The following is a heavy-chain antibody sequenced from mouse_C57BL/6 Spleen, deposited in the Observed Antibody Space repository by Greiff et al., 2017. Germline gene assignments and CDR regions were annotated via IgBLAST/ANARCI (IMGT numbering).Heavy chain of an antibody. CDR2: IDPTSGGT. CDR1: GYTFTSYW. V-gene: IGHV1-72*01. D-gene: IGHD2-4*01. CDR3: ARNYDYDDGWFAD. J-gene: IGHJ3*01. Sequence: QVQLQQPGAELVKPGASVKLSCKASGYTFTSYWMHWVKQRPGRGLEWIGRIDPTSGGTKYNEKFKSKATLTVDKPSSTAYMQLRSLTSEDSSVSYCARNYDYDDGWFADWGQGTLVTASA.